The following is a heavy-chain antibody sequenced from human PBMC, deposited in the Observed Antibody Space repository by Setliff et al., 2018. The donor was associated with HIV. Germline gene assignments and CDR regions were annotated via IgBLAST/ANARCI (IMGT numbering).Heavy chain of an antibody. D-gene: IGHD3-10*01. J-gene: IGHJ5*02. CDR3: ARTKGGSKHGSFWDS. V-gene: IGHV4-31*03. Sequence: SETLSLTCTVSGGSISSSIYYWGWIRQPPGKGLEWIGYIHYNGITYYNPSLESRVSISVDLSKNQFSLKLNSVTVADTAVYYCARTKGGSKHGSFWDSWGQGILVTVSS. CDR2: IHYNGIT. CDR1: GGSISSSIYY.